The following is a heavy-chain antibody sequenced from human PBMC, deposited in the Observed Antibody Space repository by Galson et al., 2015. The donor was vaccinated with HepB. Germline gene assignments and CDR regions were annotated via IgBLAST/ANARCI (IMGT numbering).Heavy chain of an antibody. V-gene: IGHV3-30-3*01. CDR2: LSYDGTND. CDR1: GFIFSNFA. CDR3: VKERGVEWLTNAFDF. D-gene: IGHD2-8*01. J-gene: IGHJ3*01. Sequence: SLRLSCAASGFIFSNFAMHWVRQAPGKGLEWVAVLSYDGTNDYYADSVKGRFTISRDTSKSTLDLQMNSLRPEDTAIYYCVKERGVEWLTNAFDFWGQGTMVTVSS.